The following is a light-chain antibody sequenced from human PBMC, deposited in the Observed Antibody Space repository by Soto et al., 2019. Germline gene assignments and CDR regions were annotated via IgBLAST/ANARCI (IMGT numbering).Light chain of an antibody. Sequence: EIVLTQSPGTLSLSPGESATLSCRASESISSTSLAWYQQKPGQAPRLLIYGTSSRATDIPGRFPGSGSGTDFTLTARRLEPEDFAVYYCHQYGHPPLTFGGGTMV. CDR1: ESISSTS. CDR2: GTS. CDR3: HQYGHPPLT. V-gene: IGKV3-20*01. J-gene: IGKJ4*01.